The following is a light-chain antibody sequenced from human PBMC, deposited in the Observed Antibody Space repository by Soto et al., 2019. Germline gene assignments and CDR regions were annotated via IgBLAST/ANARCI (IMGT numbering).Light chain of an antibody. J-gene: IGKJ5*01. V-gene: IGKV3D-20*02. CDR2: DGF. CDR3: QQRSNWPRIT. CDR1: QSVSSSR. Sequence: PGERATLSCGASQSVSSSRLAWYQQKPALAPRLLIYDGFLRATGIPDRFSGSGSGTDFTLTISRLEPEDFAVYYCQQRSNWPRITFGQGTRLEIK.